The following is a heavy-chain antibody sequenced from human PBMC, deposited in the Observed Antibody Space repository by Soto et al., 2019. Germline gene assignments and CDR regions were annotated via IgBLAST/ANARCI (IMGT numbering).Heavy chain of an antibody. V-gene: IGHV3-53*01. CDR2: IYSGGST. D-gene: IGHD6-13*01. J-gene: IGHJ4*02. CDR1: GFTGSTND. Sequence: EVQLVESGGGLIQPGGSLRLSCAASGFTGSTNDMSWVRQAPGKRLEWVSVIYSGGSTYYADSVKGRFTISRDNSNNTLYLQMNSLRAADTAVYYCARASIAASGYYFDYWGQGTLVTVSS. CDR3: ARASIAASGYYFDY.